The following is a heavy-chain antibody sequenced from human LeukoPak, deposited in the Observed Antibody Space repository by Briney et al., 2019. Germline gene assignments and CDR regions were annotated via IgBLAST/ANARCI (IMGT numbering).Heavy chain of an antibody. CDR2: INPNSGGT. CDR1: GYTFTGYY. D-gene: IGHD3-9*01. Sequence: GASVKVSCKASGYTFTGYYMHWVRQAPGQGLEWMGWINPNSGGTNYAQKFQGRVTMTRDTSISTAYMELSRLRSDDTAVYYCARGARYFDWLLYGWYFDLWGRGTLVTVSS. J-gene: IGHJ2*01. CDR3: ARGARYFDWLLYGWYFDL. V-gene: IGHV1-2*02.